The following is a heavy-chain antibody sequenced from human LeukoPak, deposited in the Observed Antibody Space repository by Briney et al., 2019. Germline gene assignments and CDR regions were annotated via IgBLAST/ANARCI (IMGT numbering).Heavy chain of an antibody. Sequence: SETLSLTCTVSGGSISSSSYYWGWIRQPPGKGLEWIGSIYYSGSTYYNPSLKSRVTISVDTSKNQFSLKLSSVTAADTAVYYCARGRSLDYWGQGTLVTVSS. CDR3: ARGRSLDY. CDR1: GGSISSSSYY. J-gene: IGHJ4*02. V-gene: IGHV4-39*01. CDR2: IYYSGST. D-gene: IGHD6-6*01.